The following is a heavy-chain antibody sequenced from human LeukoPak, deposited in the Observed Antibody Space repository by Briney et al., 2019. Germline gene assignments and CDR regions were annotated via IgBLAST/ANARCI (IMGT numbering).Heavy chain of an antibody. CDR2: IYSTGST. D-gene: IGHD6-13*01. CDR1: GGSISSYY. J-gene: IGHJ4*02. V-gene: IGHV4-4*07. CDR3: ARQIASAGTAGFDF. Sequence: SETLSFTCTVSGGSISSYYWSWIRQPAGKGLEWIGRIYSTGSTNYNPCLKSRVTMSVDTSKNQFSLRLRSVTAADTAVYYCARQIASAGTAGFDFWGQGALVTVSS.